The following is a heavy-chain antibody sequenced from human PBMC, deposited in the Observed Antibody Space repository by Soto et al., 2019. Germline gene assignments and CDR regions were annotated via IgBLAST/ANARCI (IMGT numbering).Heavy chain of an antibody. Sequence: SETLSLTCTVSGGSISSGGYYWSWIRQHPGKGLEWIGQIKHSGGTNYNPLLKSRVTISVDTPRNQFSLKLSSVTAADTAVYFCARTYYYRSGTYFAWFDPWGQGTLVTVSS. CDR3: ARTYYYRSGTYFAWFDP. CDR1: GGSISSGGYY. CDR2: IKHSGGT. D-gene: IGHD3-10*01. J-gene: IGHJ5*02. V-gene: IGHV4-39*07.